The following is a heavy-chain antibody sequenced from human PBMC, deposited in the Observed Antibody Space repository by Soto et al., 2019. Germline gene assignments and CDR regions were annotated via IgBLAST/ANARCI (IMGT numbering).Heavy chain of an antibody. V-gene: IGHV4-59*01. CDR3: ARTLTSIVGATTRYFDY. J-gene: IGHJ4*02. D-gene: IGHD1-26*01. Sequence: SETLSLTCTVSGGSISSYYWSWIRQPPGKGLEWIGYIYYSGSTNYNPSLKSRVTISVDTSKNQFSLKLSSVTAADTAVYYCARTLTSIVGATTRYFDYWGQGTLVTVSS. CDR1: GGSISSYY. CDR2: IYYSGST.